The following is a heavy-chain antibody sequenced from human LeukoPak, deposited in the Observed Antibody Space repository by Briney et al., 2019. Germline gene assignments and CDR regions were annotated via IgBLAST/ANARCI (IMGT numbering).Heavy chain of an antibody. CDR1: GGSFSGYY. CDR2: INHSGST. J-gene: IGHJ4*02. CDR3: ARVRGEAKNCDY. Sequence: KTSETLSLTCAVYGGSFSGYYWRWIRQPPGKGLEWIGEINHSGSTIYNPSLKSRVSISIDTSKKQFSQNLRSVTAADTAVYYCARVRGEAKNCDYWGQGTLVTVSS. D-gene: IGHD3-16*01. V-gene: IGHV4-34*01.